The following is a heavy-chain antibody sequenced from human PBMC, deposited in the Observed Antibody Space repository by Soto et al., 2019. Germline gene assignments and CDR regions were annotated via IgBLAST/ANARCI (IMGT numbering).Heavy chain of an antibody. Sequence: GEPLRLSCAASGFTFSSYAMHWVRQAPGKGLEWVAVISYDGSNKYYADSVKGRFTISRDNSKNTLYLQMNSLRAEDTAVYYCARVGYSSGLTGFDYWGQGTLVTVSS. CDR2: ISYDGSNK. CDR1: GFTFSSYA. J-gene: IGHJ4*02. CDR3: ARVGYSSGLTGFDY. V-gene: IGHV3-30-3*01. D-gene: IGHD6-19*01.